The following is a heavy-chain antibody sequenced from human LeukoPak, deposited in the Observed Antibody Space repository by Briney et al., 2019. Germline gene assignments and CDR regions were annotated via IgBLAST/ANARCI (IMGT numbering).Heavy chain of an antibody. CDR2: ISGSGGST. CDR3: GKDPNGDFIGAFDM. D-gene: IGHD2-21*02. V-gene: IGHV3-23*01. Sequence: GGSLRLSCAASGFTFSSYAMSWVRQAPGKGLEWISAISGSGGSTYYAASVKGRFTISRDNSKNTLYLEMNSLRAEDTAVYYCGKDPNGDFIGAFDMWGRGTMVTVSP. CDR1: GFTFSSYA. J-gene: IGHJ3*02.